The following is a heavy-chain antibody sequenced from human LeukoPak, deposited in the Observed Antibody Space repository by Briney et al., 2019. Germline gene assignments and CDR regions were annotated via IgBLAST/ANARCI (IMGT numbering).Heavy chain of an antibody. D-gene: IGHD3-22*01. CDR1: GGSISSGDYS. J-gene: IGHJ5*02. CDR2: MYYSGST. Sequence: KPSETLSLTCTVSGGSISSGDYSWSWIRQPPGKGLEWIAYMYYSGSTYYNPSLKSRVTMSADTSKNQLSLKLSSVTAADTAVYYCARPYYYDSRIDPWGQGILVTVSS. V-gene: IGHV4-30-4*01. CDR3: ARPYYYDSRIDP.